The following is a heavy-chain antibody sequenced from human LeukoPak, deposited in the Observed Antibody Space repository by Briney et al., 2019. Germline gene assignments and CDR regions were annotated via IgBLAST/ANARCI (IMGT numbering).Heavy chain of an antibody. CDR1: GYTFTGNW. Sequence: PGESLRISCKGSGYTFTGNWIAWVRQMPGKGLEWMGIIYPGDSDARYSPSFQGQVTFSVDNSISTGYLQWSSLRASDTAIYYCARQLVRGVKPYQFDYWGQGILITVSS. CDR2: IYPGDSDA. CDR3: ARQLVRGVKPYQFDY. J-gene: IGHJ4*02. V-gene: IGHV5-51*01. D-gene: IGHD3-10*01.